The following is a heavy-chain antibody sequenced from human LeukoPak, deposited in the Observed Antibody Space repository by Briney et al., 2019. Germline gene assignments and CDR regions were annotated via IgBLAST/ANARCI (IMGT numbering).Heavy chain of an antibody. Sequence: PSETLSLTCTVSGGSVSSGSYYWSWIRQPPGKGLEWIGYIYYSGSTNYNPSLKSRVTISVDTSKNQFSLKLSSVTAADTAVYYCAREGYSSGWHYWFDPWGQGTLVTVSS. CDR1: GGSVSSGSYY. CDR2: IYYSGST. CDR3: AREGYSSGWHYWFDP. J-gene: IGHJ5*02. D-gene: IGHD6-19*01. V-gene: IGHV4-61*01.